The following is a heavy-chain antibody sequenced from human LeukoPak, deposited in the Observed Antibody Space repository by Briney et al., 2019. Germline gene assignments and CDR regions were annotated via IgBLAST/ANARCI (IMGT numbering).Heavy chain of an antibody. D-gene: IGHD1-14*01. CDR3: ARDTGWPPHSSWFDP. CDR2: ISSGGDII. J-gene: IGHJ5*02. CDR1: GFTFTDHY. V-gene: IGHV3-11*04. Sequence: PGGSLRLSCAASGFTFTDHYMSWVRQAPGKGLEWVSYISSGGDIIYYADSVKGRFTISRDNAKNSLFLQMNSLRAEDTAVYYCARDTGWPPHSSWFDPWGQGTLVTVSS.